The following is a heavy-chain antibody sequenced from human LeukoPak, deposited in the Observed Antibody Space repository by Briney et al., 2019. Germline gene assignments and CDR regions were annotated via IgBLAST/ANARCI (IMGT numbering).Heavy chain of an antibody. CDR1: GFTFSGFE. J-gene: IGHJ4*02. V-gene: IGHV3-48*03. CDR2: IRNSGDVI. Sequence: GGTLRLSCAASGFTFSGFEMNWVRQAPGKGLEWISYIRNSGDVIHYADSVKGRFTISRDNAKNSLFLEMNSLRAEDTAVYYCARGDWDYWGQGTLVTVSS. D-gene: IGHD2-21*01. CDR3: ARGDWDY.